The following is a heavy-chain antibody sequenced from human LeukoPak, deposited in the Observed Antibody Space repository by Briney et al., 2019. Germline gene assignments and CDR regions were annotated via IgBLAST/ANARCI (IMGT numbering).Heavy chain of an antibody. CDR3: ARGGSSWYSDAFDI. V-gene: IGHV4-61*01. J-gene: IGHJ3*02. Sequence: PSETLSLTCTVSGGSFSSGSYYWSWIRQPPGTGREWIGYIYYSGTTNYNPSLKSRVTISVDTSKNQFSLKLSSVTAADTAVYYCARGGSSWYSDAFDIWGQGTMVTVSS. D-gene: IGHD6-13*01. CDR1: GGSFSSGSYY. CDR2: IYYSGTT.